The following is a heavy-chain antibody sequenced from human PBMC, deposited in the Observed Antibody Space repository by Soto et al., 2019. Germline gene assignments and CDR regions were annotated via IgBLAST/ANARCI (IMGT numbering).Heavy chain of an antibody. J-gene: IGHJ6*02. Sequence: ESGGGVVQPGRSLRLSCAASGFTFSNYGMHWVRQAPGKGLEWVAVIWYDGSNKYYVDSVKGRFTISRDNSKNTLYLQMNSLRAEDTAVYYCARGLSGYQSYYYYGMDVWGQGTTVTVSS. D-gene: IGHD3-22*01. CDR3: ARGLSGYQSYYYYGMDV. V-gene: IGHV3-33*01. CDR1: GFTFSNYG. CDR2: IWYDGSNK.